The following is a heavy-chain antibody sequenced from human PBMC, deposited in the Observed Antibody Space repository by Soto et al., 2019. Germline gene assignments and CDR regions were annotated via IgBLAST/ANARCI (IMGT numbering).Heavy chain of an antibody. Sequence: GGSLRLSCAASGFTFSSYAMSWVRQAPGKGLEWVSAISGSGGSTYYADSVKGRFTISRDNSKNTLYLQMNSLRAEDTAVYYCAKDLVTIFGVEWGDAFDIWGQGTMVTVSS. CDR2: ISGSGGST. J-gene: IGHJ3*02. CDR1: GFTFSSYA. CDR3: AKDLVTIFGVEWGDAFDI. V-gene: IGHV3-23*01. D-gene: IGHD3-3*01.